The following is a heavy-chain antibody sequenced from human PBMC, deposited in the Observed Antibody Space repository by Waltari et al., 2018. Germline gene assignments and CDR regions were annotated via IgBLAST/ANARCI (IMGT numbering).Heavy chain of an antibody. J-gene: IGHJ4*02. V-gene: IGHV3-21*01. CDR1: GFTFSSDG. CDR3: ARDGISSTQSGYFDY. D-gene: IGHD6-13*01. Sequence: EVRLVESGGGLVKPGGSLRLSCAASGFTFSSDGLNWVRQAPGKGLEWVYSISRLSKYTYYADSVKGRFTISRDNAKNSLYLQMNSLRAEDTAVYFCARDGISSTQSGYFDYWGQGVLVTVSS. CDR2: ISRLSKYT.